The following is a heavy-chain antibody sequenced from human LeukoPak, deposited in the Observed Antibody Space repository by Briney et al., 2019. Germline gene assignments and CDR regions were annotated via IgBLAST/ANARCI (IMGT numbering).Heavy chain of an antibody. Sequence: GGSLRLSCAASGFTFSSYGMHWVRQAPGKGLEWVAFIRYDGSNKYYADSVKGRFTISRDNSKNTPYLQMNSLRAEDTAVYYCAKDRAGYSSSWWNYWGQGTLVTVSS. D-gene: IGHD6-13*01. CDR3: AKDRAGYSSSWWNY. CDR2: IRYDGSNK. V-gene: IGHV3-30*02. CDR1: GFTFSSYG. J-gene: IGHJ4*02.